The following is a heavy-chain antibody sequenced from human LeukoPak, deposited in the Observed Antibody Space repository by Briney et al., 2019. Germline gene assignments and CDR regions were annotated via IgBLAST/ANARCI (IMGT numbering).Heavy chain of an antibody. D-gene: IGHD7-27*01. CDR3: ARGTNWQNWFDP. Sequence: SETLSLTCAVSGYSISSGYYWGWIRQPPGKGLEWIGSIYQSGSTNYNPSLKSRVTISVDTSKNQFSLKLNSVTAADTAVYLCARGTNWQNWFDPWGQGTLVTVSS. CDR1: GYSISSGYY. J-gene: IGHJ5*02. V-gene: IGHV4-38-2*01. CDR2: IYQSGST.